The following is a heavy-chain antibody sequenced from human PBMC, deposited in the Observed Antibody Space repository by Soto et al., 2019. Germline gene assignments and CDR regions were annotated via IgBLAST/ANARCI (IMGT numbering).Heavy chain of an antibody. CDR3: AKMEGMDPWAYSFDY. Sequence: EVQVLESGGGLVQPGGSLXXXXAXXXXXXXXXXMSWVRQAPGKGLEWVSRIYGGGNGPHYADSVKGRVTISRDNSKNTLYLQMNSLRAEDTAVYYCAKMEGMDPWAYSFDYWGQGTLVTVSS. CDR1: XXXXXXXX. CDR2: IYGGGNGP. D-gene: IGHD2-2*03. V-gene: IGHV3-23*01. J-gene: IGHJ4*02.